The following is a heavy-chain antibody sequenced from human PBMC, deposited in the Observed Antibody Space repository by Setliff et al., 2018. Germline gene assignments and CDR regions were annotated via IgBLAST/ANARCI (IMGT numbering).Heavy chain of an antibody. Sequence: SETLSLTCTVSGGSISSSSYYWGWIRQPPGKGLEWIGSIYYSGSTYYNPSLKSRVTISVDTSKNQFSLKLSSVTAADTAVYYCARVPMYSSSWYYYYYGMDVWGQGTTVTVS. D-gene: IGHD6-13*01. V-gene: IGHV4-39*07. CDR3: ARVPMYSSSWYYYYYGMDV. J-gene: IGHJ6*02. CDR2: IYYSGST. CDR1: GGSISSSSYY.